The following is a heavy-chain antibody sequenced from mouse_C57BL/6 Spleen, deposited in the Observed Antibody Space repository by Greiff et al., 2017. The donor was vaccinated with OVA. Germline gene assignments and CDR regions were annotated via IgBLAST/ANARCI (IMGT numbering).Heavy chain of an antibody. J-gene: IGHJ2*01. CDR2: INPSNGGT. V-gene: IGHV1-53*01. CDR3: VCTPLYYYGSSYFDY. Sequence: QVQLQQPGTELVKPGASVKLSCKASGYTFTSYWMHWVKQRPGQGLEWIGNINPSNGGTNYNEKFKSKATLTVDKSYSTAYMQLSSLTSEASAVYSCVCTPLYYYGSSYFDYWGQGTTLTVSS. CDR1: GYTFTSYW. D-gene: IGHD1-1*01.